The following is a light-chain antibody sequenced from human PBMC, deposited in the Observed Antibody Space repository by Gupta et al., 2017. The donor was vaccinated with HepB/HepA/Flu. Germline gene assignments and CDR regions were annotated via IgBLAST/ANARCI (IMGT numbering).Light chain of an antibody. V-gene: IGLV2-14*03. CDR3: SSYKGGDTVFV. Sequence: QSVLTQPASVSGSLGQAITVSCTGTSSDIGGYNFVSWYRQLPGTAPKIVIFDVNNRPSGVSDRFSGSKSGNTASLTISGLQAEDEADYYCSSYKGGDTVFVFGTGTTVTV. J-gene: IGLJ1*01. CDR2: DVN. CDR1: SSDIGGYNF.